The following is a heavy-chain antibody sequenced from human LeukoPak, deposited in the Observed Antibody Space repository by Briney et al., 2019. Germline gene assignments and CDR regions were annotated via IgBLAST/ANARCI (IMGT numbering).Heavy chain of an antibody. CDR1: GGSISSGSYY. CDR2: IYYSGSA. Sequence: SQTLSLTCTVSGGSISSGSYYWSWIRQPPGKGLEWIGSIYYSGSASYNPSLKSRVTISVDTSKNHFSLELKSLTVADTAVYYCANGAKFDPWGPGTLVTVSS. D-gene: IGHD5-24*01. J-gene: IGHJ5*02. V-gene: IGHV4-39*02. CDR3: ANGAKFDP.